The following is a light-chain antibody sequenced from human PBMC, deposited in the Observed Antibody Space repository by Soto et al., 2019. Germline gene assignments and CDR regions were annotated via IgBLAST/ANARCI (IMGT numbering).Light chain of an antibody. V-gene: IGKV4-1*01. J-gene: IGKJ1*01. CDR3: QQYYTNSWS. Sequence: DIVMTQYHASLAVSLGERATINCKSSQSVLYSPNNKNYLAWYQHKPGQPPKMLIYWASIRESGVPDRFSGSGSGTDFTLTISSLQSEDVAVYYCQQYYTNSWSFGQGTKVDIK. CDR2: WAS. CDR1: QSVLYSPNNKNY.